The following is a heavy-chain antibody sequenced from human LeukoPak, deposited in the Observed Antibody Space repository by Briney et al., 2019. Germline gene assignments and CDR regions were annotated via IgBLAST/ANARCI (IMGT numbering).Heavy chain of an antibody. Sequence: KSSETLSLTCTVSGGSVYTYYWSWIRQPPGKGLEWIGYVYHTGSTNYNPSLKSRVTISVDTSKNQFSLKLSSVTAADTAVYYCARLRFGEFSYYYYMDVWGKGTTVTVSS. V-gene: IGHV4-59*02. CDR3: ARLRFGEFSYYYYMDV. D-gene: IGHD3-10*01. J-gene: IGHJ6*03. CDR2: VYHTGST. CDR1: GGSVYTYY.